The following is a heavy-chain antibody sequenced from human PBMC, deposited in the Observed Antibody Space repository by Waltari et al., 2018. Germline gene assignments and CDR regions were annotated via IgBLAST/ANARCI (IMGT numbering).Heavy chain of an antibody. CDR2: IWYDGSNK. D-gene: IGHD7-27*01. V-gene: IGHV3-33*01. CDR1: GFTFSNYG. CDR3: ARAFNWGADY. Sequence: QVQLVESGGGVVQPGRSLRLSCAASGFTFSNYGMHWVRQAPGKGLGWVGVIWYDGSNKYYADSVRGRFIISRDNSKNTLYLQMNSLRAEDTAVYYCARAFNWGADYWGQGTLVTVSS. J-gene: IGHJ4*02.